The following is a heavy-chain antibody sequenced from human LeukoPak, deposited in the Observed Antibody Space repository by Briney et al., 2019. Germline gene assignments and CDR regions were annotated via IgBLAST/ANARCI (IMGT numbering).Heavy chain of an antibody. D-gene: IGHD6-19*01. CDR1: GFTFSSYA. CDR3: AKNSGGSSDWYRLYAFDI. J-gene: IGHJ3*02. V-gene: IGHV3-23*01. CDR2: ISGSGGGT. Sequence: GGSLRLSCAASGFTFSSYAMSWVRQAPGKGLEWVSAISGSGGGTYYADSVKGRFTISRDNSKNTLYLQMNSLRAEDTAVYYCAKNSGGSSDWYRLYAFDIWGQGTMVTVSS.